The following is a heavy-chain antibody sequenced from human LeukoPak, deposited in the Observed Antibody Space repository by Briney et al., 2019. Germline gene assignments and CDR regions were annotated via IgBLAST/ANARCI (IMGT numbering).Heavy chain of an antibody. V-gene: IGHV4-30-4*02. CDR2: IYYSGST. J-gene: IGHJ4*02. CDR3: ARVGGGNSGLDY. Sequence: PSETLSLTCTVSGGSISSGDYYWSWIRQPPGKGLEWIGYIYYSGSTYYNPSLKSRVTISVDISKEQFSLELSSATAADTAVYYCARVGGGNSGLDYWGQGMLVTVSS. CDR1: GGSISSGDYY. D-gene: IGHD4-23*01.